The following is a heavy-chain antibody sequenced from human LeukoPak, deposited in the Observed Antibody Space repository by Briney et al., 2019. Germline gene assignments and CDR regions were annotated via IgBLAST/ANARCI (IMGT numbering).Heavy chain of an antibody. D-gene: IGHD3-16*01. CDR1: GFTFSDYY. CDR3: AGDDIRFPGY. V-gene: IGHV3-11*05. J-gene: IGHJ4*02. Sequence: PGGSLRLSCAVSGFTFSDYYMSWIRQAPGKGLEWVSYISGTSTYINYVDSVKGRFTISRDNAKSSLYLQLNSLRAEDTAVYYCAGDDIRFPGYWGQGTLVTVSP. CDR2: ISGTSTYI.